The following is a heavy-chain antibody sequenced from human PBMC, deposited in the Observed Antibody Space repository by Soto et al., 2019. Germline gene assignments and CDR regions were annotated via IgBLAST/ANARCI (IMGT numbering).Heavy chain of an antibody. V-gene: IGHV3-15*01. J-gene: IGHJ6*02. Sequence: EVQLVESGGGLVKPGGSLRLSCAASGFTFSNAWMSWVRQAPGKGLEWVGRIKSKTDGGTTDYAAPVKGRFTISRDDSKNTLYLQMNSLKTEDTAVYYCTTGKWSELLWFGELFYGMDVWAQGTTVTVSS. D-gene: IGHD3-10*01. CDR2: IKSKTDGGTT. CDR3: TTGKWSELLWFGELFYGMDV. CDR1: GFTFSNAW.